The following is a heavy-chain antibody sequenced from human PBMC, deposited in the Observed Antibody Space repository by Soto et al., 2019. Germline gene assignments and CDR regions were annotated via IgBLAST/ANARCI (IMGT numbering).Heavy chain of an antibody. CDR2: ISGSGGST. V-gene: IGHV3-23*01. J-gene: IGHJ1*01. Sequence: EVQLLESGGGLVQPGGSLRLSCAASGLTFSSYAMSWVRQAPGKGLEWVSTISGSGGSTYYADPVKGRFTISRDNSKNTLYLLMNSLRAEDTAVYYCAKDTYYYDSXXYVPEYFQHWGQGTLVTVSS. CDR3: AKDTYYYDSXXYVPEYFQH. CDR1: GLTFSSYA. D-gene: IGHD3-22*01.